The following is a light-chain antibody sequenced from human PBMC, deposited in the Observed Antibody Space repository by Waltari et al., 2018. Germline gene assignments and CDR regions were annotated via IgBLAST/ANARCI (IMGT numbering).Light chain of an antibody. V-gene: IGLV1-47*01. CDR2: MND. Sequence: QSVLTQPDSASGAPGQRVTTPCSGSPPHLRRAYVHWFPPLPGTAPKLLLYMNDQRPSGVPDRFSGSQSGTSASLAISGLRSEDEADYYCAAWDDSLSGRVMIGGGTKLTVL. CDR3: AAWDDSLSGRVM. J-gene: IGLJ2*01. CDR1: PPHLRRAY.